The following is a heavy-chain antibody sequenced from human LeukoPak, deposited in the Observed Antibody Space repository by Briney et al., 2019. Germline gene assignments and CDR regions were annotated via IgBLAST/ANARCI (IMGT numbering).Heavy chain of an antibody. J-gene: IGHJ5*02. V-gene: IGHV4-39*07. CDR1: GGSISSSSYY. Sequence: SETLSLTCTVSGGSISSSSYYWGWIRQPPGKGLEWIGSIYYSGSTYYNPSLKSRVTISVDTSKNQFSLKPRSVTAADTAVYYCVRVGDSGYDYRGWIDPWGQGTLVTVSS. D-gene: IGHD5-12*01. CDR3: VRVGDSGYDYRGWIDP. CDR2: IYYSGST.